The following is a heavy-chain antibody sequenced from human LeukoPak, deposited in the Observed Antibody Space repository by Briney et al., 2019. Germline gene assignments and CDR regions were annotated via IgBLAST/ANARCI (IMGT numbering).Heavy chain of an antibody. D-gene: IGHD3-10*01. Sequence: GASVKVSCKASGYTFTSYDINWVRQATGQGLEWMGWMNPNSGNTGYAQKFQGRVTMTRDTSTSTVYMELSSLRSEDTAVYYCAREGGAAYYYGSGRIYDDAFDIWGQGTMVTVSS. CDR3: AREGGAAYYYGSGRIYDDAFDI. J-gene: IGHJ3*02. CDR1: GYTFTSYD. V-gene: IGHV1-8*01. CDR2: MNPNSGNT.